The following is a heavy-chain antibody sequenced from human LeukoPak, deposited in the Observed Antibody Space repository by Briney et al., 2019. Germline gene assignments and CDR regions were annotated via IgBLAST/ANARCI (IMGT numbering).Heavy chain of an antibody. J-gene: IGHJ6*02. CDR1: GYTFTGYY. Sequence: ASVKVSCKASGYTFTGYYIHWVRQAPGQGLEWMGWINPDRGGTTYAQKFQGRVTMTRDTSISTAYMELSRLRSDDTAVYYCARSLAAGTGYYYYYYGMDVWGQGTTVTVSS. V-gene: IGHV1-2*02. D-gene: IGHD6-13*01. CDR2: INPDRGGT. CDR3: ARSLAAGTGYYYYYYGMDV.